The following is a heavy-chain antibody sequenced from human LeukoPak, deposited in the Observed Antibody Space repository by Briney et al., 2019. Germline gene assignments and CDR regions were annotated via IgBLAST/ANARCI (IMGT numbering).Heavy chain of an antibody. J-gene: IGHJ4*02. Sequence: PGGSLRLSCAASGFTSSDYTMNWVRQSPGKGLEWVSGISVSDDNTYYADSVKGRFTISRDTSNNTLYLQMNSLRAEDTAVYYCARDRYCVSTNCPYDCWGQGTPVTVSS. CDR3: ARDRYCVSTNCPYDC. V-gene: IGHV3-23*01. CDR1: GFTSSDYT. D-gene: IGHD2-2*01. CDR2: ISVSDDNT.